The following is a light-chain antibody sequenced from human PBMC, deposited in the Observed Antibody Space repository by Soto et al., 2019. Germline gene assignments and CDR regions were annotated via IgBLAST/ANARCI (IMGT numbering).Light chain of an antibody. CDR3: QQYGSSPAT. Sequence: EIVLTQSPGTLSLSPGERATISCRASQSVSSSYLAWYQQKPGQAPRLLIYGASSRATGIPDRFSGSGSGTDFTLTISRLETEDFAVYYCQQYGSSPATFGQGTKVEIK. CDR2: GAS. V-gene: IGKV3-20*01. J-gene: IGKJ1*01. CDR1: QSVSSSY.